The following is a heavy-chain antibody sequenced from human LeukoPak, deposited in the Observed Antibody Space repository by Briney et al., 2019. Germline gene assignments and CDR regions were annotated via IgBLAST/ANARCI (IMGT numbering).Heavy chain of an antibody. Sequence: GGALRLSCAASGFTFSSYSMNWVRQAPGKGLEWVSSISSSSSYIYYADSVKGRFTISRDNAKNSLYLQMNSLRAEDTAVYYCARDIFGEYAFDIWGQGTMVTVSS. CDR2: ISSSSSYI. D-gene: IGHD3-10*02. J-gene: IGHJ3*02. CDR3: ARDIFGEYAFDI. V-gene: IGHV3-21*01. CDR1: GFTFSSYS.